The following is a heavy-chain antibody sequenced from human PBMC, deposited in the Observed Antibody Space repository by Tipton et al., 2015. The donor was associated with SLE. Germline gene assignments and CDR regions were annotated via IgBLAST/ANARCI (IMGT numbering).Heavy chain of an antibody. CDR2: IRWQSGSV. J-gene: IGHJ6*03. CDR1: GFSLDDYA. D-gene: IGHD3-9*01. Sequence: SLRLSCVGSGFSLDDYAMHWVRQPPGKGLEWVSGIRWQSGSVGYADSVKGRFTISRDSAKNSLFLQMNSLSPEDTAFYYCARGPALDSTGYYMDVWGKGTAVTVSS. CDR3: ARGPALDSTGYYMDV. V-gene: IGHV3-9*01.